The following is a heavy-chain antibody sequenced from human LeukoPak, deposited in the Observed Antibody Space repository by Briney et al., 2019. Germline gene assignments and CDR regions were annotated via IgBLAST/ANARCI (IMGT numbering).Heavy chain of an antibody. Sequence: SETLSLTCAVSGYSISSGYYWGWIRQPPGKGLEWIGSIYHSGSTYYNPSLKSRVTISVDTSKNQFSLKLSSVTAADTAVYYCARHASDFWSGAEYYYYYYYMDVWGKGATVTVSS. CDR2: IYHSGST. CDR1: GYSISSGYY. V-gene: IGHV4-38-2*01. CDR3: ARHASDFWSGAEYYYYYYYMDV. D-gene: IGHD3-3*01. J-gene: IGHJ6*03.